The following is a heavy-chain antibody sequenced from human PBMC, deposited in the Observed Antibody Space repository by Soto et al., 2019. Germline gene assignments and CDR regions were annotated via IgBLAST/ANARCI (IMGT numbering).Heavy chain of an antibody. CDR2: ISYDGINK. CDR3: AKDQGGGGSSSDY. Sequence: ESGGGVVQPGRSLRLSCAVSGFTFSSYGMHWVRQAPGKGLEWVAVISYDGINKNYGDSVKGRFTISRDNSKNTLYLQMNSLRAEDTAVYYCAKDQGGGGSSSDYWGQGTLVTVSS. CDR1: GFTFSSYG. D-gene: IGHD3-16*01. J-gene: IGHJ4*02. V-gene: IGHV3-30*18.